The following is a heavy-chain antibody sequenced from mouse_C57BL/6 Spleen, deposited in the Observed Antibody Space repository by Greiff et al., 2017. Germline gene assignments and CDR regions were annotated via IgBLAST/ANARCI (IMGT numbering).Heavy chain of an antibody. D-gene: IGHD1-1*01. CDR3: ARRIPHGTPYYFDY. V-gene: IGHV1-18*01. Sequence: VQLQQSGPELVKPGASVKIPCKASGYTFTDYNMDWVKQSHGKSLEWIGDINPNNGGTIYHQKFKGKATLTVDKSSSTAYMELRSLTSEDTAVYYCARRIPHGTPYYFDYGGQGTTLTVSS. CDR2: INPNNGGT. CDR1: GYTFTDYN. J-gene: IGHJ2*01.